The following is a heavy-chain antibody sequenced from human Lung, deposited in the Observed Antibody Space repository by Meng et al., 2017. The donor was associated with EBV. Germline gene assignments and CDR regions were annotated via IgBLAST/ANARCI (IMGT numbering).Heavy chain of an antibody. CDR2: TYYRSKWYN. J-gene: IGHJ2*01. Sequence: QGQLQQAGPGLVKPSPTLSLPCVISGDRVSSSSAAWTWIRQSPSRGLEWLGRTYYRSKWYNDYAVFVKSRITINPDTSKNQFSLQLNSVTPEDTAVYYCARGATSVFDFWGRGTLVTVSS. V-gene: IGHV6-1*01. CDR3: ARGATSVFDF. CDR1: GDRVSSSSAA.